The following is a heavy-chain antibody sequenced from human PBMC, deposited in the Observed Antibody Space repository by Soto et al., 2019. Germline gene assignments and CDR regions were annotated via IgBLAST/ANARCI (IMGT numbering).Heavy chain of an antibody. CDR2: MKPDGGDT. V-gene: IGHV1-8*01. CDR1: GYSFTSYD. J-gene: IGHJ6*02. CDR3: ARALNTGMGPGFYYFGMDV. D-gene: IGHD4-4*01. Sequence: QLVQSGAELKKPGASVKVSCKASGYSFTSYDINWVRQAPGQGLEWVGWMKPDGGDTGFAQKFQGRVTLTRNTSGSTAYMELTSLTSEDTAVYYCARALNTGMGPGFYYFGMDVWGQGNAVSVSS.